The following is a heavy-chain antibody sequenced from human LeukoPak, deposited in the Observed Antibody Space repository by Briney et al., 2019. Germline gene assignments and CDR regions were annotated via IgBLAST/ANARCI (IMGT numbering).Heavy chain of an antibody. CDR3: ARLYDSSGYQLDY. J-gene: IGHJ4*02. V-gene: IGHV5-51*01. D-gene: IGHD3-22*01. CDR2: VYPGDSDT. Sequence: GESLRISCQGSGYSFTSYWIGWVRPMPGKGLEWMGIVYPGDSDTRYSPSFQGQVTISADKSISTAYLQWSSLKASDTAMYYCARLYDSSGYQLDYWGQGTLVTVSS. CDR1: GYSFTSYW.